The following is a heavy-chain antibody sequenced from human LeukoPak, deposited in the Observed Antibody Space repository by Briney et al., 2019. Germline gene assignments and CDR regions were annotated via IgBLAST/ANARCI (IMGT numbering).Heavy chain of an antibody. D-gene: IGHD6-19*01. CDR2: INPSGGST. V-gene: IGHV1-46*01. CDR3: ARVAGYSSGWFDAFDI. CDR1: GYTFTSYY. J-gene: IGHJ3*02. Sequence: ASVKVSCKASGYTFTSYYMHWVRQAPGRGLEWMGIINPSGGSTSYAQKFQGRVTMTRDMSTSTVYMELRSLRSDDTAVYYCARVAGYSSGWFDAFDIWGQGTMVTVSS.